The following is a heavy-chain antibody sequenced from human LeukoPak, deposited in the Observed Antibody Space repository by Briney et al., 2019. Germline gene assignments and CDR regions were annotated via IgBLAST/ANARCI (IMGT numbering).Heavy chain of an antibody. D-gene: IGHD3-10*01. Sequence: PGGSLRLSCTASGFTFSTSVMSWVRQAPGKGLGWVSTISDSGVSTYYADSVKGRFTISRDNSKNTLYLQMNSLRAEDTAIYYCAKAIPTMVRAASYYFDFWGQGTLVTVSS. CDR3: AKAIPTMVRAASYYFDF. CDR2: ISDSGVST. CDR1: GFTFSTSV. V-gene: IGHV3-23*01. J-gene: IGHJ4*02.